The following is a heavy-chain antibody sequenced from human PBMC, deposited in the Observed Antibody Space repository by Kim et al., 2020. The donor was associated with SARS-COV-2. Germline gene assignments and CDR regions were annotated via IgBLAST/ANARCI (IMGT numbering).Heavy chain of an antibody. Sequence: GGSLRLSCAASGFTFSSYAMHWVRQAPGKGLEWVAVISYDGSNKYYADSVKGRFTISRDNSKNTLYLQMNSLRAEDTAVYYCASSGGPRYCSSTSCYYFDYWGQGTLVTVSS. CDR3: ASSGGPRYCSSTSCYYFDY. D-gene: IGHD2-2*01. J-gene: IGHJ4*02. CDR2: ISYDGSNK. CDR1: GFTFSSYA. V-gene: IGHV3-30-3*01.